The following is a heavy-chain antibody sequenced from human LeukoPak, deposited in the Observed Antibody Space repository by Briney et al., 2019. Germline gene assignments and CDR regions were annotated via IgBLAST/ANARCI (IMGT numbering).Heavy chain of an antibody. CDR3: ASSHSGYDGVPY. CDR2: IYYTGNT. Sequence: SETLSLTCTASAGSISSYYWSWLRQPPGKGLQWTGYIYYTGNTNYHHSLKRRVTISVDTSRNQFSLKLTSVTAADTAVYYCASSHSGYDGVPYWGQGTLVTVSS. CDR1: AGSISSYY. V-gene: IGHV4-59*01. J-gene: IGHJ4*02. D-gene: IGHD5-12*01.